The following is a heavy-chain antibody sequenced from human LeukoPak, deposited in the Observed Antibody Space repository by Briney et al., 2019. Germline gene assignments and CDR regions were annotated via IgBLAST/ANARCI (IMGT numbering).Heavy chain of an antibody. V-gene: IGHV3-15*01. CDR3: ATLWFGDLSGAY. J-gene: IGHJ4*02. CDR2: IKSKTDGGTT. Sequence: KPGGSLRLSCAASGFTFSNAWMSWVRQAPGKGLEWVGRIKSKTDGGTTDYAAPVKGRFTISRDDSKNTLYLQMNSLKTEDTAVYYCATLWFGDLSGAYWGQGTLVTVSS. D-gene: IGHD3-10*01. CDR1: GFTFSNAW.